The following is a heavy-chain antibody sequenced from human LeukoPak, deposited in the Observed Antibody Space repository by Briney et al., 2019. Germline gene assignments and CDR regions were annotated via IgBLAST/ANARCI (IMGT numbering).Heavy chain of an antibody. CDR1: GGSFSGYY. CDR2: INHSGST. CDR3: AREAVTRYYYYYGMDV. Sequence: PSETLSLTCAVYGGSFSGYYWSWIRQPPGKGLEWIGEINHSGSTNYNPSLKSRVTISVDTSKNQFSLKLSSVTAADTAVYYCAREAVTRYYYYYGMDVWGQGTTVTVSS. D-gene: IGHD4-11*01. V-gene: IGHV4-34*01. J-gene: IGHJ6*02.